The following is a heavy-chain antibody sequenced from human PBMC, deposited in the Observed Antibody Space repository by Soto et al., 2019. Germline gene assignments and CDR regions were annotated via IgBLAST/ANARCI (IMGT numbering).Heavy chain of an antibody. CDR1: GFTFSSYW. Sequence: PGGSLRLSCAASGFTFSSYWMSWVRQAPGKGLEWVANIKQDGSEKYYVDSVKGRFTISRDNAKNSLNLQMNSLRAEDTAVYYCARVTDDYESSGSFDYWVQGNLVTVSS. CDR3: ARVTDDYESSGSFDY. CDR2: IKQDGSEK. D-gene: IGHD3-22*01. V-gene: IGHV3-7*01. J-gene: IGHJ4*02.